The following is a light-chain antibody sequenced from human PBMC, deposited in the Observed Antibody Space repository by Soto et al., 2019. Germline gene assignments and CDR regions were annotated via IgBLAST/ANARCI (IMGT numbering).Light chain of an antibody. CDR3: QQYITFPYT. Sequence: DIQMTQSPSTLSASVGDRVTITCRASQTISSWLARYQQKPGKAPDLLLYDASSLQDGVPSRFSGRGSGTEFTLTISSLQPDDFATYFCQQYITFPYTFGQGTKLEIK. V-gene: IGKV1-5*01. CDR1: QTISSW. J-gene: IGKJ2*01. CDR2: DAS.